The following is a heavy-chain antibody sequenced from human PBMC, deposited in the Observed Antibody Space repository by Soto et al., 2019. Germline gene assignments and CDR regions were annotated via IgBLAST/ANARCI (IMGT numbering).Heavy chain of an antibody. Sequence: PGESLKISCKGSGYSFTSYWISWVRQMPGKGLEWMGRIDPSDSYTNYSPSFQGHVTISADKSISTAYPQWSSLKASDTAMYYCARSGEEYGSLDYWGQGTLVTVSS. D-gene: IGHD3-10*01. J-gene: IGHJ4*02. CDR2: IDPSDSYT. CDR3: ARSGEEYGSLDY. CDR1: GYSFTSYW. V-gene: IGHV5-10-1*01.